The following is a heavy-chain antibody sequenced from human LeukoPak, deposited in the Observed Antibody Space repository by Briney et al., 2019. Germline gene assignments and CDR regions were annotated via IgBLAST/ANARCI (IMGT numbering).Heavy chain of an antibody. J-gene: IGHJ4*02. D-gene: IGHD3-10*01. CDR2: IYHSGST. CDR3: ARLDAFILWD. V-gene: IGHV4-59*01. Sequence: SETLSLTCTVPGGSINSYYWGWIRQPPGKGLEWIGYIYHSGSTNYNPSLKSRVTMSLDTYKNHFSLRLSSVTAADTAMYYCARLDAFILWDWGQGTLVTVSS. CDR1: GGSINSYY.